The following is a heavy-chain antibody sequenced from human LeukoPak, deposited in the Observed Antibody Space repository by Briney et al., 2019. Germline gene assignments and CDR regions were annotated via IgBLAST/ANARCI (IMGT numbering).Heavy chain of an antibody. D-gene: IGHD4-17*01. CDR1: GFTFDDYA. Sequence: GGSLRLSCAASGFTFDDYAMHGVGQAPGKGLEGVSLISGDGGSTYYADSVKGRFTISRDNSKNSLYLQMNSLRTEDTALYYCAKDRHGDYSFDYWGQGTLVTVSS. V-gene: IGHV3-43*02. CDR2: ISGDGGST. CDR3: AKDRHGDYSFDY. J-gene: IGHJ4*02.